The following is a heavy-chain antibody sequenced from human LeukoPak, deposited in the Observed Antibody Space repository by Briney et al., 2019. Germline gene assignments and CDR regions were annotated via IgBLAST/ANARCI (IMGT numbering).Heavy chain of an antibody. CDR3: ARAYSSSWYGAFDI. V-gene: IGHV3-33*01. CDR1: GFTFSSYG. CDR2: IWYDGSNK. Sequence: GGSLRLSCAASGFTFSSYGMHWVRQAPGKGLEWVAVIWYDGSNKYYADSVKGRFTISRDNSKNTLYLQMNSLRAEDTAVYYCARAYSSSWYGAFDIWGQGTMVTVSS. D-gene: IGHD6-13*01. J-gene: IGHJ3*02.